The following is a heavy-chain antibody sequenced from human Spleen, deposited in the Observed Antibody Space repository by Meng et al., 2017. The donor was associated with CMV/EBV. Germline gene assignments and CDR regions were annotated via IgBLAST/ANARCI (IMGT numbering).Heavy chain of an antibody. J-gene: IGHJ3*01. V-gene: IGHV3-48*03. CDR1: GFTFSSYE. CDR3: MREGPGIAVRGIFRPPPDDSFDV. Sequence: GESLKISCVTSGFTFSSYEMNWVRQAPGKGLEWVSYISFSARNIYYADSVKGRFTISRDNAKNSLYLQMNSLRAEDTAVYYCMREGPGIAVRGIFRPPPDDSFDVWGQGTMVTVSS. D-gene: IGHD6-19*01. CDR2: ISFSARNI.